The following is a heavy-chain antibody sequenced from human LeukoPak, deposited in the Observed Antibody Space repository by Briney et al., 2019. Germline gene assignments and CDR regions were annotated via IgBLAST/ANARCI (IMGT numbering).Heavy chain of an antibody. V-gene: IGHV4-59*01. J-gene: IGHJ6*03. CDR1: GGSISSYY. CDR3: ARTSGMTTAYYYYMDV. Sequence: SETLSLTCTVSGGSISSYYWSWIRQPPGKGLEWVGYIYYSGSTNYNPSLKSRVTISVDTSKNQFSLKLSSVTAADTAVYYCARTSGMTTAYYYYMDVWGKGTTVTVSS. D-gene: IGHD4-11*01. CDR2: IYYSGST.